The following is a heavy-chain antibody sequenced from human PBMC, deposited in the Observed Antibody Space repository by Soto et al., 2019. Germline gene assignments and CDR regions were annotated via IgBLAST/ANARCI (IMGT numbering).Heavy chain of an antibody. CDR3: ARDIGFDYVN. D-gene: IGHD3-16*01. Sequence: GGSMRLSCAVWGFSVKIYWMSWVRHAPGKGLEWVASIKEDGSEIYYLHSVRGRFSISRDSAGNALHLTMNYLSAEDTGVYFCARDIGFDYVNWGQRTLVTVSS. V-gene: IGHV3-7*01. CDR2: IKEDGSEI. J-gene: IGHJ4*02. CDR1: GFSVKIYW.